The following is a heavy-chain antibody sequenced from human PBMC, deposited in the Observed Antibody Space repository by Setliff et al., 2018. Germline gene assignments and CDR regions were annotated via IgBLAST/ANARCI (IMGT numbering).Heavy chain of an antibody. CDR1: GYTFTNYG. Sequence: ASVKVSCKASGYTFTNYGINWVRQAPGQGLEWMGWINNYNKNTNYPQKFHGRVTLTTDTTTSTAYMEMKNLGSDDTAVYYCSRLVRYCTKTTCQRASGGEFWGQGTLVTVSS. D-gene: IGHD2-8*01. J-gene: IGHJ4*02. CDR3: SRLVRYCTKTTCQRASGGEF. CDR2: INNYNKNT. V-gene: IGHV1-18*01.